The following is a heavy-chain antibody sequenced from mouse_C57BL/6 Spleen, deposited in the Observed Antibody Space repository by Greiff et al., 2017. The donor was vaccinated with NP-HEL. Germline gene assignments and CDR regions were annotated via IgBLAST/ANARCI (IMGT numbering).Heavy chain of an antibody. CDR2: IRNKANGYTS. D-gene: IGHD3-2*02. CDR1: GFTFTDYY. Sequence: DVQLVESGGGLVQPGGSLSLSCAASGFTFTDYYMSWVRQPPGKALEWLGFIRNKANGYTSEYSVSVKGRFTISTDNSQSILYLQMNALRAEDSATDYCARFSGYDSMDYWGQGTSVTVSS. V-gene: IGHV7-3*01. J-gene: IGHJ4*01. CDR3: ARFSGYDSMDY.